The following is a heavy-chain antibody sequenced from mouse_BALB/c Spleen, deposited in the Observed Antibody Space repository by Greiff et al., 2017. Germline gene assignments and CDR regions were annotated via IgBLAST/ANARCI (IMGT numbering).Heavy chain of an antibody. CDR1: RYTFTDYN. Sequence: VQLKESGPELVKPGASVKISCKASRYTFTDYNMHWVKQSHGKSLEWIGYIYPYNGGTGYNQKFKSKATLTVDNSSSTAYMELRSLTSEDSAVYYCASDYGYDLAWFAYWGQGTLVTVSA. CDR2: IYPYNGGT. V-gene: IGHV1S29*02. CDR3: ASDYGYDLAWFAY. J-gene: IGHJ3*01. D-gene: IGHD2-2*01.